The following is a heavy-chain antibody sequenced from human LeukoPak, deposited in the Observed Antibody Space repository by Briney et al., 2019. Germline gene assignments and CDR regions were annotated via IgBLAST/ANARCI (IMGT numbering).Heavy chain of an antibody. V-gene: IGHV3-7*01. J-gene: IGHJ4*02. CDR1: GFTFSSYW. D-gene: IGHD3-3*01. Sequence: PGGSLRLSCAASGFTFSSYWMSWVRQAPGKGLEWVANIKQDGSEKYYVDSVKGRFTISRDNAKNSLYLQMNSLRAEDTAVYYCARAPAVFWSGYLAYWGQGTLVTVSS. CDR3: ARAPAVFWSGYLAY. CDR2: IKQDGSEK.